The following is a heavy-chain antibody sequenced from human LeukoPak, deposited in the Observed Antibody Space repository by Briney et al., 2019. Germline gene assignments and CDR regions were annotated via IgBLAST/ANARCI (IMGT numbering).Heavy chain of an antibody. CDR1: GGSITTYY. D-gene: IGHD3-22*01. V-gene: IGHV4-59*08. Sequence: PSETLSLTCTVSGGSITTYYWSWIRQPPGKELEWIGYFYYAGSTNYNPSLKSRVTISLDTSRNQFSLKLSSVTAADTAVYYCARSDYYDSSGYYSLFDYWGQGTLVTVSS. J-gene: IGHJ4*02. CDR3: ARSDYYDSSGYYSLFDY. CDR2: FYYAGST.